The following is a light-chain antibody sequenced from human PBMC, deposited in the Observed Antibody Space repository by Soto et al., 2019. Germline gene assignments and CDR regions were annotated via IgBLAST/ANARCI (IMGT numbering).Light chain of an antibody. Sequence: DFQMTQTPSSLSASVGDSGTLTCLASQGFTNYLVWYQQKPGKAPKLLIYAASTLQSGVPPRFSGSGSGTHFTLTISSLQPEDAATYYCQKYNTAPCTFGQGTKVDNK. CDR2: AAS. V-gene: IGKV1-27*01. CDR3: QKYNTAPCT. J-gene: IGKJ1*01. CDR1: QGFTNY.